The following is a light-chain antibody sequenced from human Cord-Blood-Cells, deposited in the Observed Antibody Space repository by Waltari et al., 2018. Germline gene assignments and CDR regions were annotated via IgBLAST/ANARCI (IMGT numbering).Light chain of an antibody. CDR2: DVS. CDR3: SSYTSSSTLVV. J-gene: IGLJ2*01. Sequence: QSALTQPASVSGSPGQSITISCTGTISDVGGYNYVSWYQQHPGKAPKLMIYDVSKRPSGVSNRFSGSKSGNTASLTISGLQAEDEADYYCSSYTSSSTLVVFGGGTKLTVL. V-gene: IGLV2-14*01. CDR1: ISDVGGYNY.